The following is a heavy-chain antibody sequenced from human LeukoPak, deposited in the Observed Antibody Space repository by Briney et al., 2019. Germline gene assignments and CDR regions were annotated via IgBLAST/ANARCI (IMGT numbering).Heavy chain of an antibody. CDR3: ARVPNSGHSDY. Sequence: GTSLRLSCAASGFTFSSYAIHWVRQAPGEGLEWVAVISADASKKYYVDSVKGRFTVSRDDSKNTLYLQMDSLRREDTAVYYCARVPNSGHSDYWGQGTLVTVSS. D-gene: IGHD3-10*01. CDR2: ISADASKK. V-gene: IGHV3-30-3*01. J-gene: IGHJ4*02. CDR1: GFTFSSYA.